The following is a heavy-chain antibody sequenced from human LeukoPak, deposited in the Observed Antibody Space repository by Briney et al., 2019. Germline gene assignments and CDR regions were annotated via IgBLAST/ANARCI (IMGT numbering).Heavy chain of an antibody. D-gene: IGHD2-8*02. CDR2: ISSGSNYI. CDR3: ARDLVPYAFDI. CDR1: GFTFSSYS. J-gene: IGHJ3*02. Sequence: PGGSLRLSCAASGFTFSSYSMVWVRQAPGKGLEWVSSISSGSNYIYYADSVKGRFTISRDNAKNSLYLQMNSLRAEDTAVYYCARDLVPYAFDIWGQGTMVTVSS. V-gene: IGHV3-21*01.